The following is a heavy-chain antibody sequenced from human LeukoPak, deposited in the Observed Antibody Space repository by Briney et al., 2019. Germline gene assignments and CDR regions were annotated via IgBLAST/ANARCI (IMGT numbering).Heavy chain of an antibody. CDR1: GYTFSSYG. CDR2: ISGYNGIT. V-gene: IGHV1-18*01. D-gene: IGHD5-12*01. J-gene: IGHJ6*02. CDR3: ARDIGYSGYDYYYAMDV. Sequence: ASVKVSCKASGYTFSSYGISWVRQAPGQGLEWMGWISGYNGITDYAQKLQGRLTMTTDTSTSTAYMDLRSLRSDDTAVYYCARDIGYSGYDYYYAMDVWGQGTTVTVSS.